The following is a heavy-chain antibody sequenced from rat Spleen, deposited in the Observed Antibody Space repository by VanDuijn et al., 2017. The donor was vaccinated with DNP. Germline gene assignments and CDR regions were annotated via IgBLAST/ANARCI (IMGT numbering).Heavy chain of an antibody. J-gene: IGHJ2*01. CDR1: GFSLTNYH. D-gene: IGHD1-2*01. CDR2: IQSGGNT. Sequence: QVQLKESGPGLVQPSQTLSLTCTVSGFSLTNYHVNWVRQPPGKGLEWMGRIQSGGNTDYNSALKSRVIISSETSKIQFCLKMNMVQTEDTAIYFGARHYTYWGQGVMVTVSS. CDR3: ARHYTY. V-gene: IGHV2-27*01.